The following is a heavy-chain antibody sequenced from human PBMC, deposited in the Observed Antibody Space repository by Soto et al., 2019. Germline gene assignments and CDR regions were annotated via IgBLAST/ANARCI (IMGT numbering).Heavy chain of an antibody. CDR2: INPNSGGT. J-gene: IGHJ6*02. V-gene: IGHV1-2*02. Sequence: ASVXGCCKAGGYTVAGYYMHFVRQAPGQGLEWMGWINPNSGGTNYAQKFQGRVTMTRDTSISTAYMELSRLRSDDTAVYYCAREGGGWVEYIATYYYGMDVWGQRPTVTVSS. CDR1: GYTVAGYY. D-gene: IGHD1-26*01. CDR3: AREGGGWVEYIATYYYGMDV.